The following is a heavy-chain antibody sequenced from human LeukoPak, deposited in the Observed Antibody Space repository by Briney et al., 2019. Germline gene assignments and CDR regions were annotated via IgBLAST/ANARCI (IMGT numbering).Heavy chain of an antibody. D-gene: IGHD6-6*01. Sequence: ASVKISCKASGYTFTDYYMHWVQQAPGKGLEWMGRVDPEDGETIYAEKFQGRVTITADTSTDTAYMELSSLRSEDTAVYYCATWPSSSPEYFQHWGQGTLVTVSS. CDR3: ATWPSSSPEYFQH. V-gene: IGHV1-69-2*01. CDR2: VDPEDGET. J-gene: IGHJ1*01. CDR1: GYTFTDYY.